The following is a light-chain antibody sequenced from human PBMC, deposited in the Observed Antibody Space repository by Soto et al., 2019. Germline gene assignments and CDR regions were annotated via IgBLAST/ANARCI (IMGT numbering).Light chain of an antibody. CDR3: SSYTRRNTLA. Sequence: QSALTQPASVSGSPGQSITISCTGTSIDVGGYNFVSWYQQYPGKAPKLIIYEVTDRPSGVSNRFSGSKSVSTASLTISGLQAEDEADYYCSSYTRRNTLAFGGGTKVTVL. J-gene: IGLJ2*01. CDR1: SIDVGGYNF. V-gene: IGLV2-14*01. CDR2: EVT.